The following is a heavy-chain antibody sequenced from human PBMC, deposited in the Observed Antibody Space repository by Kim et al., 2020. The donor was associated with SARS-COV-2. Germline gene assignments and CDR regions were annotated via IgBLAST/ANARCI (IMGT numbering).Heavy chain of an antibody. D-gene: IGHD6-13*01. CDR3: ARDMQQLVRYYYYGMDV. Sequence: GGSLRLSCAASGFTFSSYEMNWVRQALGKGLEWVSYISSSGSTIYYADSVKGRFTISRDNAKNSLYLQMNSLRAEDTAVYYCARDMQQLVRYYYYGMDVWGQGTTVTVSS. J-gene: IGHJ6*02. CDR2: ISSSGSTI. V-gene: IGHV3-48*03. CDR1: GFTFSSYE.